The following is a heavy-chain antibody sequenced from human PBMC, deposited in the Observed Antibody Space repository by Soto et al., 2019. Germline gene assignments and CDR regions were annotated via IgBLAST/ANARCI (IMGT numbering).Heavy chain of an antibody. J-gene: IGHJ3*02. CDR3: ASSFVVVVVAATPSPDAFDI. D-gene: IGHD2-15*01. CDR2: IIPIFGTA. CDR1: GGTFSSYA. V-gene: IGHV1-69*13. Sequence: SVKVSCKASGGTFSSYAISWVRQAPGQGLEWVGGIIPIFGTANCAQKFQGRVTITADESTSTAYMELSSLRSEDTAVYYCASSFVVVVVAATPSPDAFDIWGQGTMVTVSS.